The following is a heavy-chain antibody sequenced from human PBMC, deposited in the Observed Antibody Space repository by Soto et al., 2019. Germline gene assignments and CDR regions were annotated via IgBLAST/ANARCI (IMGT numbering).Heavy chain of an antibody. CDR1: GGSFSGYY. J-gene: IGHJ5*02. V-gene: IGHV4-34*01. CDR2: INHSGST. CDR3: ARVREWLRLRANWFDP. D-gene: IGHD5-12*01. Sequence: PSETLSLTCAVYGGSFSGYYWSWIRQPPGKGLEWIGEINHSGSTNYNPSLKSRVTISVDTSKNQFSLKLSSVTAADTAVYYCARVREWLRLRANWFDPPGQGTQVTVSS.